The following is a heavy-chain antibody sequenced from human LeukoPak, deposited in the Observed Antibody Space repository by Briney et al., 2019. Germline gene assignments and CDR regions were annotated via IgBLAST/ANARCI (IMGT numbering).Heavy chain of an antibody. V-gene: IGHV6-1*01. CDR1: GDSVSSNSVA. CDR3: ARGYLKPGFDH. D-gene: IGHD2-2*02. CDR2: TYYTSKRSS. J-gene: IGHJ5*02. Sequence: SQTLSLTCAISGDSVSSNSVAWNWIRQSPSRGLEWLGRTYYTSKRSSDYAVSVKSRITITPDTSKNQFSLQLASVSPEDAAVYYCARGYLKPGFDHWGQGSLVTVSS.